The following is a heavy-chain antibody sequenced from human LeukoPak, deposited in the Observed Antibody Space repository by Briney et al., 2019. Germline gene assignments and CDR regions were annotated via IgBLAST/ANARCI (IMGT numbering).Heavy chain of an antibody. J-gene: IGHJ3*02. D-gene: IGHD2-15*01. V-gene: IGHV4-59*01. CDR2: IYYSGST. CDR3: ARKLPFCSGGSCYWANDAFDI. Sequence: PSETLSLTCTVSGGSISSYYWSWIRQPPGKGLEWIGYIYYSGSTNYNPSLKSRVTISVDTSKNQFSLKLSSVTAADTAVYCCARKLPFCSGGSCYWANDAFDIWGQGTMVTVSS. CDR1: GGSISSYY.